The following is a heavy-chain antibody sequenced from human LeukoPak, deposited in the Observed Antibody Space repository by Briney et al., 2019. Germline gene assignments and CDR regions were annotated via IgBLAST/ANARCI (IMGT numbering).Heavy chain of an antibody. CDR2: IYSDGST. D-gene: IGHD2-15*01. Sequence: GGSLRLSCAASGFIVSGDFMSWVRQAPGKGLEWVSVIYSDGSTYYADSVKGRFTISRDNSKNTLHLQMYSLRAEDTAVYYCAKNRLVVVVAANDYWGQGTLVTVSS. CDR3: AKNRLVVVVAANDY. CDR1: GFIVSGDF. V-gene: IGHV3-53*01. J-gene: IGHJ4*02.